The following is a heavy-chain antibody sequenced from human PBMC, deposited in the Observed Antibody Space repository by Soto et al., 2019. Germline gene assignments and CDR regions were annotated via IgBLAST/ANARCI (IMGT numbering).Heavy chain of an antibody. J-gene: IGHJ4*02. D-gene: IGHD4-4*01. Sequence: QVQLVESGGGVVQPGRSLRLSCAASGFTFSSYGMHWVRQAPGKGLEWVAVISYDGSNKYYADSVKGRFTISRDNSKNTLYLQMNSLRAEDTAVYYCAKDFLDYSNYPDYWGQGTLSPSPQ. CDR3: AKDFLDYSNYPDY. V-gene: IGHV3-30*18. CDR1: GFTFSSYG. CDR2: ISYDGSNK.